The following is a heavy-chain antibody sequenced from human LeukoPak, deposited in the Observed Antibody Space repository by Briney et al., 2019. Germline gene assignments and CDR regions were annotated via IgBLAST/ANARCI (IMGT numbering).Heavy chain of an antibody. CDR3: TKDPNGDYVGAFDP. V-gene: IGHV3-23*01. D-gene: IGHD4-17*01. Sequence: PGGSLRLSCAASGFTFSSFAMTWVRQAPGKGLEWVSSITGRHGPTYNTDSVKGRFTISRDNSQNTLYLQINSLRAEDTAVYYCTKDPNGDYVGAFDPWGQGTLVTVSS. J-gene: IGHJ5*02. CDR1: GFTFSSFA. CDR2: ITGRHGPT.